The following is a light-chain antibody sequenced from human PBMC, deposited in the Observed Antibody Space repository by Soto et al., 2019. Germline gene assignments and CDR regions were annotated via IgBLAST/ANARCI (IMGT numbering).Light chain of an antibody. V-gene: IGKV3-11*01. CDR2: DAA. CDR3: QQTYSSPVT. CDR1: QSVSSY. J-gene: IGKJ5*01. Sequence: IVLTQSPATLSLSPGERATLSCRVSQSVSSYLAWYQQKPGQAPRRLIYDAANRATGIPARFSGSGSGTDFTLIINSLQPEDFATDYCQQTYSSPVTFGQGTRLEIK.